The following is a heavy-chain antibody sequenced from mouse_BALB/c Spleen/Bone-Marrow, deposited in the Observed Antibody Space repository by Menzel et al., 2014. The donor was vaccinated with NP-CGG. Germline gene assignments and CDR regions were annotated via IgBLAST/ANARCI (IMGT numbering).Heavy chain of an antibody. V-gene: IGHV5-6*02. CDR1: GFTFSSYG. CDR2: ISSGGSYT. J-gene: IGHJ2*01. Sequence: DVMLVESGEDLVKPGGSLKLSCAASGFTFSSYGMSWVRQIPDKRLEWVATISSGGSYTFYPDSVKGRFTISRDNAKNTLNLQMTSLKSEDTAMYYCARRRDYDNLGYWGQGTTLTVSS. D-gene: IGHD2-4*01. CDR3: ARRRDYDNLGY.